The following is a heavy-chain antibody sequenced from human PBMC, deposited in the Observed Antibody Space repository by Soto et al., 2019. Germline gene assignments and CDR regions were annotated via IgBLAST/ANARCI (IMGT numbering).Heavy chain of an antibody. Sequence: SETLSRTCTVSGGSISSYYWSWIRQSPGKGLEWIAYIYYSGSTNYNPSLKSRGTISVDTSKNQFSLKLSSVTAADTSVYYCATDYPESFMDVCGNGTTVTVSS. V-gene: IGHV4-59*01. CDR1: GGSISSYY. J-gene: IGHJ6*04. CDR2: IYYSGST. CDR3: ATDYPESFMDV.